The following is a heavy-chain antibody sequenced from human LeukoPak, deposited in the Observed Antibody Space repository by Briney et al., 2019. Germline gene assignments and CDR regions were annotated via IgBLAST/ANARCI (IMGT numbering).Heavy chain of an antibody. D-gene: IGHD4-11*01. CDR1: GFTFSSYE. V-gene: IGHV3-48*03. CDR3: AVNYDLDY. J-gene: IGHJ4*02. Sequence: PGGSLRLSCAASGFTFSSYEMNWVRQAPGKGLEWVSYISSSGRAIYYADSVQGRFTISRDNAKNSLYLQINSLRAENTAVYYCAVNYDLDYWGQGTLVIVSS. CDR2: ISSSGRAI.